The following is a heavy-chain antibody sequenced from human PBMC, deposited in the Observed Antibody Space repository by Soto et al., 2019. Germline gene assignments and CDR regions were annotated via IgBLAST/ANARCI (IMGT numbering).Heavy chain of an antibody. Sequence: QVQLQESGPGLVKPSGTLSLTCAVSGVSIGSHDWWTWVRQPPGKGLEWIGESHQSGNTHYNSSLESRVTIALNESKNLCSLQLSSVTGADTAVYYCATRDTGRVYWGQGTLVTVSS. CDR3: ATRDTGRVY. J-gene: IGHJ4*02. CDR1: GVSIGSHDW. D-gene: IGHD5-18*01. CDR2: SHQSGNT. V-gene: IGHV4-4*02.